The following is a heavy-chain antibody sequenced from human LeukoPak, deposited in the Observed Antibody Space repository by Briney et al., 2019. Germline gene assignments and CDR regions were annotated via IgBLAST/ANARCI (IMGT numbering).Heavy chain of an antibody. CDR1: GYTFTGYY. V-gene: IGHV1-2*02. D-gene: IGHD5-12*01. CDR2: INPNSGGT. Sequence: ASVRVSCKASGYTFTGYYMHWVRQAPGQGLEWMGWINPNSGGTSYAQKFQGRVTMTRDTSISTAYMELSRLRSDDTAVYYCARKGLRFDWFDPWGQGTLVTVSS. CDR3: ARKGLRFDWFDP. J-gene: IGHJ5*02.